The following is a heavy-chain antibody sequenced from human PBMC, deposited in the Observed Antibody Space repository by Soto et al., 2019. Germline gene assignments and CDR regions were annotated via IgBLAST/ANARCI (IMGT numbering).Heavy chain of an antibody. CDR2: TSAYNGNT. Sequence: ASVKVSCKASGYTFTSYGISWVRQAPGQGLEWMGWTSAYNGNTNYAQKLQGRVTMTTDTSTSTAYMELRSLRSDDTAVYYCASGYCSGGSCYSGGYYYYMDVWGKGTTVTVSS. J-gene: IGHJ6*03. CDR3: ASGYCSGGSCYSGGYYYYMDV. CDR1: GYTFTSYG. D-gene: IGHD2-15*01. V-gene: IGHV1-18*01.